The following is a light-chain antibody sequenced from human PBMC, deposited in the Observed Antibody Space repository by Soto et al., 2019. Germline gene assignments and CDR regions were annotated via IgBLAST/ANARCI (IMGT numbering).Light chain of an antibody. J-gene: IGLJ2*01. CDR3: AAWDDSLSGVV. Sequence: QSVLSQPPSVSGTPGQRVTISCSGSSSNIGANPVNWYQQLPGTAPKLLIYRNNQRPSGVPDRFSGSKSGTSASLAISGLRSEDEADYYCAAWDDSLSGVVFGGGTKVTVL. V-gene: IGLV1-47*01. CDR2: RNN. CDR1: SSNIGANP.